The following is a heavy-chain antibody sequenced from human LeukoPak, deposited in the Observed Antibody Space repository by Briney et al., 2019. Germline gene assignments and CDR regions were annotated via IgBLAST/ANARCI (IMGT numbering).Heavy chain of an antibody. CDR2: IWYDGSNK. J-gene: IGHJ4*02. Sequence: GGSLRLSCAASGFTFSSYGMHWVRQAPGKGLEWVAVIWYDGSNKHYGDSAKGRFTISRDNSKNTLYLQMNSLRAEDTAVYHCAKQGNSYGFDYWGQGTLVTVSS. V-gene: IGHV3-33*06. CDR1: GFTFSSYG. CDR3: AKQGNSYGFDY. D-gene: IGHD5-18*01.